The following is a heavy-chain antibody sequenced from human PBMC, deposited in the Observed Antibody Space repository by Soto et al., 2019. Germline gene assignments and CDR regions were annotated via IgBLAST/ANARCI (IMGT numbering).Heavy chain of an antibody. CDR3: ARCPQPPDTADPYAVDV. Sequence: QVQLVQSGTEVKKPGASVKVSCKASGGTFSRSGFHWVRQAPGQGLEWMGMIVPSVDTTNYAQKFQARVTISADQFTSTVYLELRSLRSEDTAVYYCARCPQPPDTADPYAVDVWGQGTRVIVSS. D-gene: IGHD5-18*01. CDR2: IVPSVDTT. V-gene: IGHV1-69*18. J-gene: IGHJ6*02. CDR1: GGTFSRSG.